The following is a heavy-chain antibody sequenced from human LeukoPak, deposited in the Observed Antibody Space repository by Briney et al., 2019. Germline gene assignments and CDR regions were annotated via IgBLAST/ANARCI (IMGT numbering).Heavy chain of an antibody. J-gene: IGHJ5*02. CDR1: GFTFSTYW. CDR2: ISSDGTNA. V-gene: IGHV3-74*01. D-gene: IGHD3-22*01. Sequence: GGSLRLSCAASGFTFSTYWMHWVRQVPEKGLVWVSRISSDGTNANYADSVKGRFTISRDNAKNTLYLQMNSLRAEDTAVYYCAKVFPRYYYDSSGDAWGQGTLVTVSS. CDR3: AKVFPRYYYDSSGDA.